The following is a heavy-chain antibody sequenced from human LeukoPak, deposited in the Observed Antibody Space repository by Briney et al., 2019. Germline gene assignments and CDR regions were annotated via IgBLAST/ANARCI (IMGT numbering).Heavy chain of an antibody. J-gene: IGHJ5*02. CDR1: GFTFSSYA. CDR3: ARGQLWLRYWFDP. CDR2: ISSSSSYI. Sequence: PGGSLRLSCAASGFTFSSYAMHWVRQAPGKGLEWVSSISSSSSYIYYADSVKGRFTISRDNAKNSLYLQMNSLRAEDTAVYYCARGQLWLRYWFDPWGQGTLVTVSS. V-gene: IGHV3-21*01. D-gene: IGHD5-18*01.